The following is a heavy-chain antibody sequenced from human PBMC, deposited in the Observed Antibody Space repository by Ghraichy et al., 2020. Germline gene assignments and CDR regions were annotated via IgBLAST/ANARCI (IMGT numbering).Heavy chain of an antibody. CDR2: IYYSGST. Sequence: SETLSLTCTVSGGSISSYYWSWIRQPPGKGLEWIGYIYYSGSTNYNPSLKSRVTISVDTSKNQFSLKLSSVTAADTAVYYCASSTVTNYYYYYGMDVWGQGTTVTVSS. CDR3: ASSTVTNYYYYYGMDV. CDR1: GGSISSYY. J-gene: IGHJ6*02. D-gene: IGHD4-17*01. V-gene: IGHV4-59*08.